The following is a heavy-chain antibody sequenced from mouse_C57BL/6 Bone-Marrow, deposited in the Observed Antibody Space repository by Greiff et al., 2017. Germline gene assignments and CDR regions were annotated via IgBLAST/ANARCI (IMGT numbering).Heavy chain of an antibody. Sequence: QVQLKQPGAELVKPGASVKMSCKASGYTFTSYWITWVKQRPGQGLAWIGDIYPGSGSTNYNEKFKSKATLTVDTSSSTAYMQLSSLTSEDSAVYYCARDYYGTLAYWGQGTRVTVSA. CDR2: IYPGSGST. CDR1: GYTFTSYW. V-gene: IGHV1-55*01. CDR3: ARDYYGTLAY. D-gene: IGHD1-1*01. J-gene: IGHJ3*01.